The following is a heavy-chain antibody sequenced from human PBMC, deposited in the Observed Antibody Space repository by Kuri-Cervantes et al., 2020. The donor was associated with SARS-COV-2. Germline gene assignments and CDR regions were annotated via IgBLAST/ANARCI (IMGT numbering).Heavy chain of an antibody. J-gene: IGHJ6*02. CDR2: ISRTSKYI. D-gene: IGHD3-16*01. Sequence: GESLKISCEASGFSIFSYSMNWVRQSPGKGLEWVASISRTSKYINYAESVKGRFTISRDNAKNTLYLQMNNLRAEDTAVYYCGKGDYESKGGHYYAMDVWGQGTTVTVSS. V-gene: IGHV3-21*01. CDR3: GKGDYESKGGHYYAMDV. CDR1: GFSIFSYS.